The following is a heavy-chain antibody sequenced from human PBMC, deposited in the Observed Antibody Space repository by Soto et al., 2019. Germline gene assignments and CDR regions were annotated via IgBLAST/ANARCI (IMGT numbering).Heavy chain of an antibody. CDR1: GGSISSYY. Sequence: QVQLQESGPGLVKPSETLSLTCTVSGGSISSYYWSWIRQPPGKGLEWIGYIYYSGSTNYNPSLKSRVTISVDTSKNQFSLKLCSVNAAHTAVYYCARVGPGADAFDIWGQGTMVTVSS. CDR2: IYYSGST. CDR3: ARVGPGADAFDI. J-gene: IGHJ3*02. V-gene: IGHV4-59*01.